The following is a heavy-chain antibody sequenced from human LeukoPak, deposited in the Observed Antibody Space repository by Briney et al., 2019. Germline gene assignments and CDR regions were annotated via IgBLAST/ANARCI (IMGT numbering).Heavy chain of an antibody. J-gene: IGHJ4*02. Sequence: TGGSLRLSCAASGFTFSSYSMNWVRQAPGKGLEWVSSISSSSSYIYYADSVKGRFTISRDNAKNSLYLQMNSLRAEDTAVYYCARDRTTVVTPVDYWGQGTLVTVSS. CDR2: ISSSSSYI. D-gene: IGHD4-23*01. V-gene: IGHV3-21*01. CDR3: ARDRTTVVTPVDY. CDR1: GFTFSSYS.